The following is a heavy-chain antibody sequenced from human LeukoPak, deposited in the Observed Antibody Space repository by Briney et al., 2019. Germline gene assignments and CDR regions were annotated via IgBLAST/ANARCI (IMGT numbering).Heavy chain of an antibody. V-gene: IGHV1-18*01. CDR3: ARWDSSGWQLFDY. CDR2: ISAYNGNT. J-gene: IGHJ4*02. Sequence: ASVKVSCKASGGTFSSYAISWVRQAPGQGLEWMGWISAYNGNTNYAQKLQGRVTMTTDTSTSTAYMELRSLRSDDTAVYYCARWDSSGWQLFDYWGQGTLVTVSS. CDR1: GGTFSSYA. D-gene: IGHD6-19*01.